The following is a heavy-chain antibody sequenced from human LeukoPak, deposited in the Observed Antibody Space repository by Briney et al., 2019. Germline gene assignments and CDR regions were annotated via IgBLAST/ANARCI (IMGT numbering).Heavy chain of an antibody. V-gene: IGHV4-59*12. CDR1: GGSISSYY. CDR3: AREGTVVSRGLDY. D-gene: IGHD2-15*01. Sequence: PSETQSLTCTVSGGSISSYYWSWIRQPPGKGLEWIGYIYYSGSTNYNPSLKSRVTISVDTSKNQFSLKLSSVTAADTAVYYCAREGTVVSRGLDYWGQGTLVTVSS. J-gene: IGHJ4*02. CDR2: IYYSGST.